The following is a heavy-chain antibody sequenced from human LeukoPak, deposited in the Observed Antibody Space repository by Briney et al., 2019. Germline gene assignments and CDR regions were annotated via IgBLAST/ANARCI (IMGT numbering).Heavy chain of an antibody. CDR1: GFTISNAW. CDR2: IKSKTDGGTT. V-gene: IGHV3-15*01. CDR3: TKGGGSCGD. Sequence: GGSLRLSCAASGFTISNAWMIWVRQAPGKGLVWVGRIKSKTDGGTTDYAAPVKGRFTISRDDSKNTVYLHMNSLKTEDTAVYYCTKGGGSCGDWGQGTLVTVSS. D-gene: IGHD2-15*01. J-gene: IGHJ4*02.